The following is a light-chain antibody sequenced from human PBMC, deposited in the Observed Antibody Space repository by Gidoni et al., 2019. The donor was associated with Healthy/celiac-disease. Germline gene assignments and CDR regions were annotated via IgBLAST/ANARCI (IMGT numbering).Light chain of an antibody. CDR3: QAWDSSTGV. J-gene: IGLJ3*02. CDR1: KLGDKY. V-gene: IGLV3-1*01. CDR2: QDS. Sequence: SYELTHPPSVSVSPGQTASITGSGDKLGDKYACWYQQKPGQSPVLVIYQDSKRPSGIPGRFSGSNSGNTATLTISGTQAMDEADYYCQAWDSSTGVFGGGTKLTVL.